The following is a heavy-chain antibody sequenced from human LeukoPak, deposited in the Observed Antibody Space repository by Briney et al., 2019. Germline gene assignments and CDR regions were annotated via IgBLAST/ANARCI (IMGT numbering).Heavy chain of an antibody. V-gene: IGHV3-21*01. CDR2: ISSSSDYI. D-gene: IGHD3/OR15-3a*01. CDR3: ARITRTGPYGMYV. Sequence: GGSLRLSCAASGFTYSSYTMNGGRQAPGKGLEWVSAISSSSDYIYYADSLKGRFTISRDNAKNSLYLQMTSLRAEDTAVYYCARITRTGPYGMYVWGQGTTVTVSS. CDR1: GFTYSSYT. J-gene: IGHJ6*02.